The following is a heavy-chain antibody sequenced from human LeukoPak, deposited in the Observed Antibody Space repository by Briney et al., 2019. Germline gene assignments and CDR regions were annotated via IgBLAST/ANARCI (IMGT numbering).Heavy chain of an antibody. CDR3: ARGKPDAFDI. CDR2: ISYDGSNK. J-gene: IGHJ3*02. CDR1: GFTFSSYA. V-gene: IGHV3-30*04. Sequence: GGSLRLSCAASGFTFSSYAMHWVRQAPGKGLEWVAVISYDGSNKYYADSVKGRFTISGDNSKNTLYLQMNSLRAEDTAVYYCARGKPDAFDIWGQGTMVTVSS.